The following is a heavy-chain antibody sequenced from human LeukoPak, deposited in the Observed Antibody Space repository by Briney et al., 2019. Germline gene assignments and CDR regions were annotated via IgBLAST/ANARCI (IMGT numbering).Heavy chain of an antibody. CDR1: GYTFTSKW. V-gene: IGHV5-51*01. D-gene: IGHD2-2*01. CDR2: IYPGDSYT. CDR3: ARLGYCSSGTCYAFDY. Sequence: RGESLKISCKGSGYTFTSKWIGWVRQMPGKGLEGMGIIYPGDSYTRYSPPFQGQITMSAAKSITTAYLQWSSLEASNTAMYYCARLGYCSSGTCYAFDYWGHGNLVTVSS. J-gene: IGHJ4*01.